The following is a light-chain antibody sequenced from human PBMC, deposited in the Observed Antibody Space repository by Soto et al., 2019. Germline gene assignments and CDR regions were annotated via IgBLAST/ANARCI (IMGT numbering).Light chain of an antibody. J-gene: IGKJ1*01. CDR2: GAS. V-gene: IGKV3-20*01. Sequence: EIVLTQSPGTLSLSPGERATLSCRASQSVSSSYLAWYQQKPGQAPRLLIYGASSRATGIPDRFSGSGSGTDFTLTISRLESEDFAVYYCQQYGSSPPWMFGQGTKVEIK. CDR3: QQYGSSPPWM. CDR1: QSVSSSY.